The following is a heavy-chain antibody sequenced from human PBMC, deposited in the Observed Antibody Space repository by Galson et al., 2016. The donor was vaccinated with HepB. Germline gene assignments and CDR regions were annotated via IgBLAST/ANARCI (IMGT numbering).Heavy chain of an antibody. CDR1: GLTFSSYW. D-gene: IGHD1-14*01. CDR3: VRETLRGTRFDN. Sequence: SLRLSCAASGLTFSSYWMSWVRQAPGKGLEWVSFISSSSSYIYYVDSVKGRFTISRDNAKNSLYLQMDSLRAEDTAVYYCVRETLRGTRFDNWGQGTLVTVAS. V-gene: IGHV3-21*01. J-gene: IGHJ4*02. CDR2: ISSSSSYI.